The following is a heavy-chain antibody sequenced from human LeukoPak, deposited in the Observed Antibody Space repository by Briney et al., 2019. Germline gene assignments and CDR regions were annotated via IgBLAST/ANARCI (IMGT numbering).Heavy chain of an antibody. Sequence: SETLSLTRTVSGGSINNYYWSWIRQPAGKGLEWIGRIYTRGSTNYNPSLKSRVTMSVDTSKNQFSLKLSSVTAADTAVYYCARTDGHGDAFDIWGQGTMVTVSS. CDR1: GGSINNYY. J-gene: IGHJ3*02. CDR2: IYTRGST. V-gene: IGHV4-4*07. CDR3: ARTDGHGDAFDI.